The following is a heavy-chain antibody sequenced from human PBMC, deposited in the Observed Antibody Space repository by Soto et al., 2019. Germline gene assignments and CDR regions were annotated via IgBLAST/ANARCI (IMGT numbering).Heavy chain of an antibody. D-gene: IGHD2-15*01. V-gene: IGHV3-48*01. Sequence: EVQLVESGGGLVQPGGSLRLSCTASGFTFSSYNMNWVRQAPGKGLEWGSYISTRSSTIYYADSVMGRFTISRDNVKNSLYLQMNSLRADDTAVYYCARDPFSYCSGGTCYSVSWGQGTLVTVSS. CDR2: ISTRSSTI. CDR1: GFTFSSYN. J-gene: IGHJ5*02. CDR3: ARDPFSYCSGGTCYSVS.